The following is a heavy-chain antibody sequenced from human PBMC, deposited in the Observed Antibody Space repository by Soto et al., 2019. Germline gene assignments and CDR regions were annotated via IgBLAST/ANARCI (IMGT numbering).Heavy chain of an antibody. J-gene: IGHJ4*02. Sequence: GGSLRLSCAASGFTFSSYSMNWVRQAPGKGLEWVSSISSSSYIYYADSVKGRFTISRDNAKNSLYLQMNSLRAEDTAVYYCTRDRKDKTNGSGYWGQGTLVTVSS. V-gene: IGHV3-21*01. CDR2: ISSSSYI. CDR3: TRDRKDKTNGSGY. CDR1: GFTFSSYS. D-gene: IGHD1-26*01.